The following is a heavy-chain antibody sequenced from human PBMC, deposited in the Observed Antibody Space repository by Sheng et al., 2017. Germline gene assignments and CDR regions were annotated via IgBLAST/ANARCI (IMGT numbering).Heavy chain of an antibody. J-gene: IGHJ4*02. CDR3: ARVGVPATIAYYFDY. D-gene: IGHD2-2*01. CDR1: GFTFTSYS. Sequence: QVQLVESGGGVVQPGRSLRLSCAASGFTFTSYSMHWVRQAPGKGLEWVALISYDGSNKYYADSVKGRLTISRDNSKNTLYLQMNSLRAEDTAVYHCARVGVPATIAYYFDYWGQGTLVTVSS. V-gene: IGHV3-30*04. CDR2: ISYDGSNK.